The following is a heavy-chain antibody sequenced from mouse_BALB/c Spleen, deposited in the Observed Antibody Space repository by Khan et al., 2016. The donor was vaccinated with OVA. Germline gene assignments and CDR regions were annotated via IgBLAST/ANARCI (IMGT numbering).Heavy chain of an antibody. V-gene: IGHV1-4*01. Sequence: QVQLKESGAELARPGASVRMSCKASGYTFTSNTMHWIKQRPGQGLEWIGYINPRSGYTNYNQNFKDKATLTAAKSSSTAYMQLSSLTSEDSAVDYCARRTTGYTMDSWGQGTSVTVSS. D-gene: IGHD2-14*01. CDR1: GYTFTSNT. CDR3: ARRTTGYTMDS. CDR2: INPRSGYT. J-gene: IGHJ4*01.